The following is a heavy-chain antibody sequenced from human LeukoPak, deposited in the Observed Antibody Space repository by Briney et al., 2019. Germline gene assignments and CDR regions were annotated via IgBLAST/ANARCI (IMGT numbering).Heavy chain of an antibody. J-gene: IGHJ4*02. Sequence: ASVKVSCKASGYTFTRYYMHWVRQAPGQGLEWMGRINPSSGSTNYAQKFQGRVTMTRDTSISTAYMELSRLRSDDTAVYYCARDQGQTGISSLHYIVATNNGYWGQGTLVTVSS. D-gene: IGHD5-12*01. CDR2: INPSSGST. CDR1: GYTFTRYY. V-gene: IGHV1-2*06. CDR3: ARDQGQTGISSLHYIVATNNGY.